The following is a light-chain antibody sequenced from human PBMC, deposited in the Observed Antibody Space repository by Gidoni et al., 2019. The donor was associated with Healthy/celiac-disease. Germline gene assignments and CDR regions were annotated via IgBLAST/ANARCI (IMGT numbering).Light chain of an antibody. CDR3: QQYNSYSWT. CDR2: DAS. Sequence: DIQMTQSHSTLSASVGDRVTITCRASQSISSWLAWYQQKPGKAPKLLIYDASSLESGVPSRFSGSGSGTEFTLTISSLQPDDFATYYCQQYNSYSWTLGQGTKVEIK. CDR1: QSISSW. J-gene: IGKJ1*01. V-gene: IGKV1-5*01.